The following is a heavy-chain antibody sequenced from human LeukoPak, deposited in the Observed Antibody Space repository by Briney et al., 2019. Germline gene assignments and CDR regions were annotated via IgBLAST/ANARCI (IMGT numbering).Heavy chain of an antibody. CDR2: ISYRERN. Sequence: SETLSLTCTVSGGSISSGDYYWGWIRQPPGMGLEWIGIISYRERNYYNPSLTSRVTISVETSKNQVSLRLSAVTAADTAVYYCARGDYYYYGMDVWGQGTTVTVSS. V-gene: IGHV4-39*01. D-gene: IGHD3-3*01. CDR1: GGSISSGDYY. J-gene: IGHJ6*02. CDR3: ARGDYYYYGMDV.